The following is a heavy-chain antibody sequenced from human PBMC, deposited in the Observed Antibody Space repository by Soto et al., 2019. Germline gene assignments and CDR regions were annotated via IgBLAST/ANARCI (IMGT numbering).Heavy chain of an antibody. V-gene: IGHV3-13*01. CDR2: IGTAGDT. CDR3: AKSQEIGTHFFGY. CDR1: GFTFSGFD. Sequence: GGSLRLSCEASGFTFSGFDMHWVRQPTGKGLEWVSSIGTAGDTYYAVSVKGRFTISRDNAKNSLSLQMNSLRAGDMAVYFCAKSQEIGTHFFGYWGQGTQVTVSS. J-gene: IGHJ4*02. D-gene: IGHD6-13*01.